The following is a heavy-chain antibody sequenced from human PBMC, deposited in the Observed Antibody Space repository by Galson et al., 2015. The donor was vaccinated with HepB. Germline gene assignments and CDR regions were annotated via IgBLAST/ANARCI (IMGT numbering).Heavy chain of an antibody. V-gene: IGHV4-34*01. CDR2: INHSGST. J-gene: IGHJ5*01. CDR3: ASFHNWFDP. Sequence: ETLSLTCAVYGGSFSDYYWSWIRQPPGKGLEWIGEINHSGSTNDNPSLKSRITISVDTSKNQFSLKLASVTAADTAVYYCASFHNWFDPWGQGTTVTVSS. CDR1: GGSFSDYY.